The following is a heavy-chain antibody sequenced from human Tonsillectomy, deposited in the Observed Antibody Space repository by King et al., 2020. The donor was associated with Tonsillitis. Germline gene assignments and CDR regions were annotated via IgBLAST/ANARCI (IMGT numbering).Heavy chain of an antibody. CDR3: ARDSGGWTLTNYYMDV. J-gene: IGHJ6*03. CDR1: GGSITGYY. CDR2: SYYSGTT. D-gene: IGHD2-15*01. Sequence: QLQESGPGLVKPSETLSLTCTVSGGSITGYYWAWIRQPPGKGLEWIGYSYYSGTTNYNPSLQSRVTISVDTSKNQFSLRLTSVTAADTAVYYCARDSGGWTLTNYYMDVWGKGTTVTVSS. V-gene: IGHV4-59*01.